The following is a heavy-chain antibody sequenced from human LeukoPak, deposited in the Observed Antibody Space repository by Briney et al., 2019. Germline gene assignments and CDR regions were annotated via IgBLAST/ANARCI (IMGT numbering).Heavy chain of an antibody. Sequence: GGSLRLSCAASGFTFSSYAMSWVRQAPGKGLEWVSAISGSGGSTYYADSVKGRFTISRDNSKNTLYLQMNSLRAEGTAVYYCAKDRDLYSSSWAIDYWGQGTLVTVSS. CDR3: AKDRDLYSSSWAIDY. CDR2: ISGSGGST. D-gene: IGHD6-13*01. V-gene: IGHV3-23*01. J-gene: IGHJ4*02. CDR1: GFTFSSYA.